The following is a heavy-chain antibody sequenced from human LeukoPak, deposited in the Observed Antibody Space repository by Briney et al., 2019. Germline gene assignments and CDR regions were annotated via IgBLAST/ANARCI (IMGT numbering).Heavy chain of an antibody. J-gene: IGHJ4*02. V-gene: IGHV3-23*01. CDR1: GFTFSSFA. CDR3: AKACRGSGYFFDY. D-gene: IGHD7-27*01. CDR2: ISGSGDNT. Sequence: GGSLRLSCAASGFTFSSFALSWVRQAPGKGLEWVSAISGSGDNTFYADSVRGRFTISRDNSKNILYLQMNSLRGEDTAIYYCAKACRGSGYFFDYSGQGTLVTVSS.